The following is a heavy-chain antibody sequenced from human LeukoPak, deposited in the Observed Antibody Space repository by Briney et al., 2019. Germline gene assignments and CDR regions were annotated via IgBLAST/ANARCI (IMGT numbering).Heavy chain of an antibody. D-gene: IGHD5-18*01. CDR3: ARDSRGRGYSYGWNYFDY. V-gene: IGHV4-59*01. Sequence: SETLSLTCTVSGGSISSYYWSWTRQPPGKGLEWIGYIYYSGSTNYNPSLKSRVTISVDTSKNQFSLKLSSVTAADTAVYYCARDSRGRGYSYGWNYFDYWGQGTLVTVSS. CDR1: GGSISSYY. CDR2: IYYSGST. J-gene: IGHJ4*02.